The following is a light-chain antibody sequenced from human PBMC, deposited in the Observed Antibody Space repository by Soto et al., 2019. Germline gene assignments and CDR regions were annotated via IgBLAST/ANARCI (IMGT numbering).Light chain of an antibody. V-gene: IGKV1-39*01. CDR3: QQSYITPPGT. J-gene: IGKJ1*01. CDR2: AAS. CDR1: QSISSY. Sequence: DIQMTQSPSSLSASVGARVTVTCRASQSISSYLNWYQQKPGKAPKLLIYAASGLQTGVPSRFSGSGSGTDFTLSISSLQREDFATYYCQQSYITPPGTFGQGTKVDIK.